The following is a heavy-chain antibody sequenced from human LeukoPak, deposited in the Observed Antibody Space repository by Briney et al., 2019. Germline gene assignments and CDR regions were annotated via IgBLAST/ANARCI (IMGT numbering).Heavy chain of an antibody. J-gene: IGHJ4*02. CDR3: AQWSRYFDY. V-gene: IGHV3-21*04. CDR2: ISGSSSYI. D-gene: IGHD1-26*01. Sequence: AGGSLRLSCAGSGFTFSSYSMNWVRQAPGKGLEWVSSISGSSSYIYYADSVKGRFTISRDNVKNSLYLQMNSLRAEDTALYFCAQWSRYFDYWGQGTLVTVSS. CDR1: GFTFSSYS.